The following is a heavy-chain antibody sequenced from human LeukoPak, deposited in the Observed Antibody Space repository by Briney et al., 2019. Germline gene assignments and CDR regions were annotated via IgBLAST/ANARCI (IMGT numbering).Heavy chain of an antibody. V-gene: IGHV3-30*18. CDR3: AKSGYVDYGDYVRIKYFDY. J-gene: IGHJ4*02. D-gene: IGHD4-17*01. CDR1: GFTFSSYG. Sequence: PGRSLRLSCAASGFTFSSYGMHCVRQAPGKGLEWVAVISYDGSNKYYADSVKGRFTISRDNSKNTLYLQMNSLRAEDTAVYYCAKSGYVDYGDYVRIKYFDYWGQGTLVTVSS. CDR2: ISYDGSNK.